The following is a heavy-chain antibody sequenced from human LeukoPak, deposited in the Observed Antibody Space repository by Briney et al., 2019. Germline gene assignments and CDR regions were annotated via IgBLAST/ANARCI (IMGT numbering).Heavy chain of an antibody. CDR1: GYSISSGYY. CDR3: ARDVGIAAAYDY. V-gene: IGHV4-38-2*02. J-gene: IGHJ4*02. CDR2: IYHSGST. D-gene: IGHD6-13*01. Sequence: KSSETLSLTCAVSGYSISSGYYWGWIRQPPGKGLEWIGSIYHSGSTYYNPSLKSRVTISVDTSKNQFSLKLSSVTAADTAVYYYARDVGIAAAYDYWGQGTLVTVSS.